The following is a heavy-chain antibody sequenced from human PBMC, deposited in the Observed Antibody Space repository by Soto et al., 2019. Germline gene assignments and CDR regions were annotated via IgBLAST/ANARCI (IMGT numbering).Heavy chain of an antibody. V-gene: IGHV1-18*01. CDR1: GYNVPGQG. CDR2: VRGYNGKP. D-gene: IGHD3-16*02. Sequence: KVSCTSCGYNVPGQGIRWGRQAPDQELEWMGWVRGYNGKPKYGQKFEGRVTMNTDTSTSTAYMELSSVRAEDSAVYNCARDTEECVVVSCVPMDIWGQGTLVTVS. CDR3: ARDTEECVVVSCVPMDI. J-gene: IGHJ4*02.